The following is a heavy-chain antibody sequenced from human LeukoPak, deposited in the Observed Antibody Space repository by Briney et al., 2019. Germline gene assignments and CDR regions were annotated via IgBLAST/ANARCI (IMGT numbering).Heavy chain of an antibody. D-gene: IGHD3-10*01. V-gene: IGHV1-2*02. CDR2: INPNSGGT. J-gene: IGHJ4*02. Sequence: ASVKVSCKASGYTFTGYYMHWVRQAPGQGLEWMGWINPNSGGTNYAQKFQGRVTTTRDTSISTAYMELSRLRSEDTAVYYCARVSGNRHFGEYYFDYWGQGTLVTVSS. CDR3: ARVSGNRHFGEYYFDY. CDR1: GYTFTGYY.